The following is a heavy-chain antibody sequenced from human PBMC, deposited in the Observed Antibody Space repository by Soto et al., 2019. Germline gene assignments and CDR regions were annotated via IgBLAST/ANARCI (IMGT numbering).Heavy chain of an antibody. CDR3: ARVGERNGAFDY. V-gene: IGHV4-61*08. CDR2: IYFSGTT. J-gene: IGHJ4*02. CDR1: GGYISSGGYS. Sequence: PSETLSLTCAVSGGYISSGGYSWSWFRQPPGKGLEWIGYIYFSGTTNYNPSLKSRVTMTRDTSTSTVYMELSSLRSEDTAVYYCARVGERNGAFDYWGQGTLVTVSS. D-gene: IGHD1-26*01.